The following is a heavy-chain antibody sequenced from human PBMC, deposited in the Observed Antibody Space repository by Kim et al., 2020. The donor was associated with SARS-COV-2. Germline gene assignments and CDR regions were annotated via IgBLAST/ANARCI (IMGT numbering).Heavy chain of an antibody. CDR2: ISYDGNNK. D-gene: IGHD3-22*01. CDR1: GFTFSDYG. CDR3: AKVHFEIVMVFRNGMDV. V-gene: IGHV3-30*18. J-gene: IGHJ6*02. Sequence: GGSLRLSCAASGFTFSDYGMHWVRQAPGKGLEWVGLISYDGNNKYYADSVKGRFTISRDNSKNTLYLQMNSLRAEDTAVYYCAKVHFEIVMVFRNGMDVWGQGTTVTVSS.